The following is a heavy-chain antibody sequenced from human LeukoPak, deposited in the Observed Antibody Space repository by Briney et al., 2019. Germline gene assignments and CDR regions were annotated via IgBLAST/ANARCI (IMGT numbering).Heavy chain of an antibody. CDR2: INWNGGST. CDR1: GFTFSDYY. Sequence: GGSLRLSCAASGFTFSDYYMNWVRQAPGKGLEWVSGINWNGGSTGYADSVKGRFTISRDNAKNSLYLQMNSLGAEDTAVYYCAELGITMIGGVWGKGTTVTISS. CDR3: AELGITMIGGV. D-gene: IGHD3-10*02. V-gene: IGHV3-20*04. J-gene: IGHJ6*04.